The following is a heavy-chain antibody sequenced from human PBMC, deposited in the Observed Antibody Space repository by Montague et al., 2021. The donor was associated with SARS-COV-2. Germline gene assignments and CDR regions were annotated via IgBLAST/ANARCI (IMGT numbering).Heavy chain of an antibody. D-gene: IGHD3-10*01. CDR3: ATSLGGRYYWTDYYFDY. Sequence: SETLSLTCAVTGASMSPYHWSWIRQPPGKGLEWIGNLHHSGATNXXPSLESRVTMSVDTSKNQFSLNLISVTAADTAVYFCATSLGGRYYWTDYYFDYWGRGILVTVSA. CDR2: LHHSGAT. J-gene: IGHJ4*02. CDR1: GASMSPYH. V-gene: IGHV4-59*03.